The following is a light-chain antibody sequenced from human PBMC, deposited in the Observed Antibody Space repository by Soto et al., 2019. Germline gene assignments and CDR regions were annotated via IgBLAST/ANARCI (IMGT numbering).Light chain of an antibody. CDR1: SSDIGSYNL. CDR2: EAT. CDR3: SSYTGSTTFVA. Sequence: QSALTQPASVSGSPGQSITISGTGTSSDIGSYNLVSWYQQHPGKAPQLIIYEATKRPSGVSSRFSGSKSANAASLTISGLQGEDEADYYCSSYTGSTTFVAFGGWTKLTVL. J-gene: IGLJ2*01. V-gene: IGLV2-23*02.